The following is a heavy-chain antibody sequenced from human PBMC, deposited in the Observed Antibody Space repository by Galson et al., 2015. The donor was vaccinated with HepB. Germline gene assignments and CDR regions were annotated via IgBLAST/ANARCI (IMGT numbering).Heavy chain of an antibody. J-gene: IGHJ1*01. V-gene: IGHV1-2*02. CDR3: ARGGGIVVVPAAEYFQH. D-gene: IGHD2-2*01. CDR2: INPNSGGT. Sequence: SVKVSCKASGYTFTGYYMHWVRQAPGQGLEWMGWINPNSGGTNYAQKFQGRVTMTRDTSISTAYMELSRLRSDDTAVYYCARGGGIVVVPAAEYFQHWGQGTLVTVSS. CDR1: GYTFTGYY.